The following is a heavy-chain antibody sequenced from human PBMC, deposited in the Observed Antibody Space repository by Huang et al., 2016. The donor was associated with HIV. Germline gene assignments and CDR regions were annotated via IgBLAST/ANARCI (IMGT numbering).Heavy chain of an antibody. CDR3: TTDLDTAMDAFDI. V-gene: IGHV3-15*01. Sequence: EVQLVESGGGLVKPGGSLRLSCAASGFTFSNAWMSWVRQAPGKGLEWVGRIKSKTDGWTTDYAAPVKGRFTISRDDSKNTLYLQMNSLKTEDTAVYYCTTDLDTAMDAFDIWGQGTMVTVSS. D-gene: IGHD5-18*01. J-gene: IGHJ3*02. CDR2: IKSKTDGWTT. CDR1: GFTFSNAW.